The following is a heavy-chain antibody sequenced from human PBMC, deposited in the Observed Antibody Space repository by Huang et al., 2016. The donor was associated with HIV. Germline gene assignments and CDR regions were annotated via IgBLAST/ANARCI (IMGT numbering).Heavy chain of an antibody. Sequence: EMQLVESGGGLVQPGGSLRLSCAASGFTFKSYWMHWVRQAPGKGLVWVSHINTDGSRTNYADSVKCRFTISRDNAKNTLYLQMTSLRVDDTAVYYCVKSLDFWSGAFDHWGQGSLVTVSS. D-gene: IGHD3-3*01. J-gene: IGHJ4*02. CDR3: VKSLDFWSGAFDH. V-gene: IGHV3-74*01. CDR2: INTDGSRT. CDR1: GFTFKSYW.